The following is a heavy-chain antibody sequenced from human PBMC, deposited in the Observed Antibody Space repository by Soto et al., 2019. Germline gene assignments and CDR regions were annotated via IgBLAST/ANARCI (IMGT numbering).Heavy chain of an antibody. CDR3: ARARVVPAAQPYYFDY. D-gene: IGHD2-2*01. V-gene: IGHV4-59*01. CDR2: IYYSGST. J-gene: IGHJ4*02. CDR1: GGSISSFY. Sequence: SETLSLTCTVSGGSISSFYWSWIRQPPGKGLEWIGYIYYSGSTNYNPSLKSRVTISVDTSKNQFSLKLSSVTAADTAVYYCARARVVPAAQPYYFDYWGQGTLVTVSS.